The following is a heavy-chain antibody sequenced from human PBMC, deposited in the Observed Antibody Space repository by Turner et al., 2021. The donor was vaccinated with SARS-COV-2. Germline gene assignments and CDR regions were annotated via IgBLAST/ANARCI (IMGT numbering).Heavy chain of an antibody. CDR1: GGSISSYY. Sequence: QVQLQESGPGLVKPSETLSLTCTVSGGSISSYYWSWIRQPPGKGLEWIGYIYYRGSTNYNPSLKSRVTMSVDTSKNQFSLKLRSVTAADTAVYYCARELRFNWLDSWGQGTLVTVSS. CDR3: ARELRFNWLDS. D-gene: IGHD3-3*01. V-gene: IGHV4-59*01. CDR2: IYYRGST. J-gene: IGHJ5*01.